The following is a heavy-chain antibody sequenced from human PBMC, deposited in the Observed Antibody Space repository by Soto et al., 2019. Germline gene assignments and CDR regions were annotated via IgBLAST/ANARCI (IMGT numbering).Heavy chain of an antibody. Sequence: GESLKISCKGSGYSITYYWIAWVRQMSGKGLEWMGIIYPGDSETRYSPSFQGQVTISADKSISTAYLQWSSLKASDTAMYYCARGRDGYNKGLDYWGQGTLVTVSS. D-gene: IGHD5-12*01. CDR1: GYSITYYW. V-gene: IGHV5-51*01. CDR2: IYPGDSET. CDR3: ARGRDGYNKGLDY. J-gene: IGHJ4*02.